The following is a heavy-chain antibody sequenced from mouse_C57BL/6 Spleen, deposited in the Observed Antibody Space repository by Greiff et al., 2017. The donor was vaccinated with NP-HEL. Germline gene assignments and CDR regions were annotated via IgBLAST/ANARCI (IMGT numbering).Heavy chain of an antibody. CDR3: ASAIYYYGSSWYFDV. Sequence: VQLQQPGAELVKPGASVKLSCKASGYTFTSYWMHWVKQRPGQGLEWIGMIHPNSGSTNYNEKFKSKATLTVDKSSSTAYMQLSSLTSEDSAVYYCASAIYYYGSSWYFDVWGTGTTVTVSS. CDR2: IHPNSGST. J-gene: IGHJ1*03. V-gene: IGHV1-64*01. CDR1: GYTFTSYW. D-gene: IGHD1-1*01.